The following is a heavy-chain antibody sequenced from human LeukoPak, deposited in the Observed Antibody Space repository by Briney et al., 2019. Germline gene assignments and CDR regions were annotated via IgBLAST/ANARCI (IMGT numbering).Heavy chain of an antibody. CDR1: GFTFSSYA. D-gene: IGHD3-16*02. Sequence: GGSLRLSCAASGFTFSSYAMSWVRQAPGKGLEWVSAISGSGGSTYYADSVKGRFTISRDNSKNTLYLQMNSLRAEDTAVYYCAKIKGMITFGGVIVYWGQGTLVTVSS. J-gene: IGHJ4*02. CDR2: ISGSGGST. CDR3: AKIKGMITFGGVIVY. V-gene: IGHV3-23*01.